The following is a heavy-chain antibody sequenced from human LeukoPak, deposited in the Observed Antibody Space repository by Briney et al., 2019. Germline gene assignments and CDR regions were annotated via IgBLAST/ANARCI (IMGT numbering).Heavy chain of an antibody. CDR3: ARDYGDFPAYYFDY. CDR1: GASISSINW. J-gene: IGHJ4*02. CDR2: IYHSGST. V-gene: IGHV4-4*02. D-gene: IGHD4-17*01. Sequence: SETLSLTCIVSGASISSINWWSWVRQPPGKGLEWIGEIYHSGSTNYNPSLKSRLTISVDKSKNQFSLRLNSVTAADTAVYYCARDYGDFPAYYFDYWGQGTLVTVSS.